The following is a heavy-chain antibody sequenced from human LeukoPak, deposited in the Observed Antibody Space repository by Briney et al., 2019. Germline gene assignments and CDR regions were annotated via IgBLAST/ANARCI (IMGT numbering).Heavy chain of an antibody. CDR3: ARRDNWGLDY. V-gene: IGHV3-30-3*01. J-gene: IGHJ4*02. CDR1: GFTFSSYA. CDR2: ISYDGSNK. Sequence: PGGSLRLSCAASGFTFSSYAMYWVRQAPGKGLEWVAVISYDGSNKYYADSVKGRFTISRDNSKDTLYLQMNSLRAEDTAVYYCARRDNWGLDYWGQGTLVTVSS. D-gene: IGHD7-27*01.